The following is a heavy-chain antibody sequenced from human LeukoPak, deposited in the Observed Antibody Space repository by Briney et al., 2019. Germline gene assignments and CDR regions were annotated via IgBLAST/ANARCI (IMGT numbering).Heavy chain of an antibody. CDR1: GGSFSGYY. J-gene: IGHJ4*02. D-gene: IGHD3-10*01. CDR3: ASQDIGEWYFDF. Sequence: PSETLSLTCGVYGGSFSGYYWSWIRQPPGKGLEWIGEINHSGSTNYNPSLKSRVTISVDTSKNQFSLKLSSVTAADTAVYYCASQDIGEWYFDFWGQGTLVTVSS. CDR2: INHSGST. V-gene: IGHV4-34*01.